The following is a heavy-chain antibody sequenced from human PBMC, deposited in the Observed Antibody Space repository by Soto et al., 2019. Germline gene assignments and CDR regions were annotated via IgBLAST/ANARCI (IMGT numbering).Heavy chain of an antibody. V-gene: IGHV5-51*01. D-gene: IGHD5-18*01. CDR1: GYIFTSYW. Sequence: GESLKISCNGSGYIFTSYWIGWVRQMPGKGLEWMGIIYPGDSDTRYSPSFQGQVTISADKSISTAYLQWSSLKASDTAMYYCARRGDTAMVPLGYWGQGTLVTVSS. CDR2: IYPGDSDT. CDR3: ARRGDTAMVPLGY. J-gene: IGHJ4*02.